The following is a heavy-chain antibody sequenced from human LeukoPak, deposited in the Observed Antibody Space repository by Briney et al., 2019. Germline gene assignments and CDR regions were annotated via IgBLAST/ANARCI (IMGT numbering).Heavy chain of an antibody. CDR3: ATDVSECSGGSCYPNYYYGMDV. CDR1: GGTFSSYA. V-gene: IGHV1-24*01. Sequence: GASVKVSCKASGGTFSSYAISWVRQAPGKGLEWMGGFDPEDGEKIYAQKFQGRVTMTEDTSTEPAYMELSSLRSEDTAVYYCATDVSECSGGSCYPNYYYGMDVWGQGTTVTVSS. CDR2: FDPEDGEK. D-gene: IGHD2-15*01. J-gene: IGHJ6*02.